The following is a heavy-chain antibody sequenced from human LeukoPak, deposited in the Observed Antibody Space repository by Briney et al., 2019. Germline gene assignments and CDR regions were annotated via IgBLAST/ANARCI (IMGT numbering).Heavy chain of an antibody. V-gene: IGHV1-2*02. J-gene: IGHJ4*02. D-gene: IGHD2-15*01. CDR3: ARDLGYCSGGSCYYFDY. CDR1: GYTFTAYF. CDR2: INPNSGGT. Sequence: ASVKVSCKASGYTFTAYFMHWVRQAPGQGLEWMGWINPNSGGTSYAQKFQGRVTMTRDTSISTAYMELSRLRSDDTAVYYCARDLGYCSGGSCYYFDYWGQGTLVTVSS.